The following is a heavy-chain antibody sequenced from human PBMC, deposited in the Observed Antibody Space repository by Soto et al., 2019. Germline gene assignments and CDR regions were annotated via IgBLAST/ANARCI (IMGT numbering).Heavy chain of an antibody. CDR3: VRLRYSEGSGNFDY. J-gene: IGHJ4*02. Sequence: SETLSLTCTVSGGSISSYYWSWIRQPPGKGLEWIGYIYYSGSTNYNPSLKSRVTISVDTSKNQFSLRAEDTAMYYCVRLRYSEGSGNFDYWGQGTLVTVSS. CDR2: IYYSGST. V-gene: IGHV4-59*01. CDR1: GGSISSYY. D-gene: IGHD1-26*01.